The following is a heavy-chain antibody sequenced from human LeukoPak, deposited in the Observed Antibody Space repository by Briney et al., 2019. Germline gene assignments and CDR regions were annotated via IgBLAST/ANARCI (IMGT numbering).Heavy chain of an antibody. V-gene: IGHV3-23*01. J-gene: IGHJ4*02. CDR3: ARETSSVHSNAGPPFDY. D-gene: IGHD2-15*01. Sequence: PGGSLRLSCATSGFTFSSYAMNWVRQAPGKGLECVSFISTSGDFTYYAASVKGRFTVSRDNSKNTLYLQMNSLTADDTAVYYCARETSSVHSNAGPPFDYWGQGTLVTVSS. CDR1: GFTFSSYA. CDR2: ISTSGDFT.